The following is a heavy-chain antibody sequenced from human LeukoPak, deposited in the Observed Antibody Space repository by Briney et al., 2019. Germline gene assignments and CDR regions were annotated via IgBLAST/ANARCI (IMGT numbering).Heavy chain of an antibody. J-gene: IGHJ4*02. Sequence: SETLSLTCTVSGGSISSSSYYWGWIRQPPGKGLEWIGSIYYSGSTYYNPPLKSRVTISVDTSKNQFSLKLSSVTAADTAVYYCARLVYDSSGYFDYWGQGTLVTVSS. CDR3: ARLVYDSSGYFDY. CDR1: GGSISSSSYY. D-gene: IGHD3-22*01. V-gene: IGHV4-39*01. CDR2: IYYSGST.